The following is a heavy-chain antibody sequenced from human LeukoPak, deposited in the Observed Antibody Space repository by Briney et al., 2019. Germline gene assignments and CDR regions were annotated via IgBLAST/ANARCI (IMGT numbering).Heavy chain of an antibody. CDR3: ARRSSSWKNWFDP. Sequence: NPSETLSLTCTVSGGSISNDYWSWIRQPPGKGLEWIGHIYYSGTTNYNPSLKSRVTISVDMSKNQFSLKLSSVTAADTAVYYCARRSSSWKNWFDPWGQGTLVTVSS. V-gene: IGHV4-59*01. CDR1: GGSISNDY. J-gene: IGHJ5*02. CDR2: IYYSGTT. D-gene: IGHD6-13*01.